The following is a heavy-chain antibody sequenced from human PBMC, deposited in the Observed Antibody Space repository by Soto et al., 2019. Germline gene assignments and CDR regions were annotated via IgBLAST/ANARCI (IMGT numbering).Heavy chain of an antibody. D-gene: IGHD6-19*01. CDR3: AKARGDSSGRRAFDD. CDR1: GFTFSSYA. Sequence: EVQLLESGGGLVQPGGSLRLSCAASGFTFSSYAMSWVRQAPGKGLEWVSAISGSGGITNYADSVKGRFTISRDNSKDTLYVQMNSLRAEDTAVYYCAKARGDSSGRRAFDDWGQGTLVTVSS. V-gene: IGHV3-23*01. J-gene: IGHJ4*02. CDR2: ISGSGGIT.